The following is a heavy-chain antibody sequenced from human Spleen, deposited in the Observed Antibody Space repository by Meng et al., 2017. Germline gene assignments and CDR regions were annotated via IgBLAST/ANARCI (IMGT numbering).Heavy chain of an antibody. Sequence: GESLKISCAASGFTFSSYEMNWVRQAPGKGLEWVSSISISGETTRYADSVKGRFTVSRDNSRSTLHLQMNSLRAEDTAVYYCAKEVPYSSGWYFKNYFDYWGQGTLVTVSS. CDR2: ISISGETT. J-gene: IGHJ4*02. D-gene: IGHD6-19*01. CDR3: AKEVPYSSGWYFKNYFDY. V-gene: IGHV3-23*01. CDR1: GFTFSSYE.